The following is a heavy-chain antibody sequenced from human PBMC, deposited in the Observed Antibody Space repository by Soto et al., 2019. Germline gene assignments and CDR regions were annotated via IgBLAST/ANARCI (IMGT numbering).Heavy chain of an antibody. Sequence: SETLSLTCAVHGGSFSGYYWSWIRQPPGKGLEWIGEINHSGSTNYNPSLKIRVTISVDTSKNQFSLKLSSVTAADTAVYYCARVGFNWNDDYYGMDVWGQGTTVT. V-gene: IGHV4-34*01. D-gene: IGHD1-20*01. CDR3: ARVGFNWNDDYYGMDV. CDR2: INHSGST. CDR1: GGSFSGYY. J-gene: IGHJ6*02.